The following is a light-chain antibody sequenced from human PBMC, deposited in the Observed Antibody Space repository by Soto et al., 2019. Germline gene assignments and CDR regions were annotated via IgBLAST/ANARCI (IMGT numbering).Light chain of an antibody. J-gene: IGKJ4*01. CDR3: QPYNNWPLT. CDR1: QSVSGN. V-gene: IGKV3D-15*01. Sequence: EVVMTQSPGTLSLSPGEAATLSCRASQSVSGNYLAWYQQKPGQSPRLVIYDASSRATGIPDRFSGSRSGPEFTLTINSLQSEDFAIYYCQPYNNWPLTFGGGTKVDIK. CDR2: DAS.